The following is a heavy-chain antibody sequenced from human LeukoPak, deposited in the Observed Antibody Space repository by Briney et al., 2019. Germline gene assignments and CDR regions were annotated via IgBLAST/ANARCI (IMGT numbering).Heavy chain of an antibody. V-gene: IGHV3-30*18. CDR3: AKGPRNDILTGYFDY. D-gene: IGHD3-9*01. Sequence: GRSLRLPCAASGFTFSSYGMHWVRQAPGKGLEWVAVISYDGSNKYYADSVKGRFTISRDNSKNTLYLQMNSLRAEDTAIYYCAKGPRNDILTGYFDYWGQGTLVTVSS. CDR1: GFTFSSYG. CDR2: ISYDGSNK. J-gene: IGHJ4*02.